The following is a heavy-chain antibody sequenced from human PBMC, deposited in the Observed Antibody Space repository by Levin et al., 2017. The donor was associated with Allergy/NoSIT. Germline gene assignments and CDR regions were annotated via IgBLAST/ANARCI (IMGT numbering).Heavy chain of an antibody. D-gene: IGHD3-16*01. J-gene: IGHJ4*02. CDR1: GFTFSGSA. Sequence: GGSLRLSCAASGFTFSGSAMHWVRQASGKGLEWVGRIRSKANSYATAYAASVKGRFTISRDDSKNTAYLQMNSLKTEDTAVYYCTRHPKIPTFGYFDYWGQGTLVTVSS. CDR2: IRSKANSYAT. V-gene: IGHV3-73*01. CDR3: TRHPKIPTFGYFDY.